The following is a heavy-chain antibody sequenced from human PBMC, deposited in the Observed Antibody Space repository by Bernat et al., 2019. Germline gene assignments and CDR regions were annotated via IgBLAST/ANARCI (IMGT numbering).Heavy chain of an antibody. J-gene: IGHJ4*02. CDR3: ARHSNQPRSYYDSSGYYYGIDY. D-gene: IGHD3-22*01. CDR2: IYPGDSAT. Sequence: EVQLVQSGAEVKKPGESLKISCKGSGYSFTTYWIGWVRQMPGKGLEWMGIIYPGDSATTYSPSFQGQVTISADKSISTAYLQWSGLKASDTAIYYCARHSNQPRSYYDSSGYYYGIDYWGQGTLVTVSS. V-gene: IGHV5-51*01. CDR1: GYSFTTYW.